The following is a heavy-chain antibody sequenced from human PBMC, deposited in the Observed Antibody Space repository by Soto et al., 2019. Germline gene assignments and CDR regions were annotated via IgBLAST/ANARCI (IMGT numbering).Heavy chain of an antibody. Sequence: SETLSLTCAVYGGSFSGYYWSWIRQPPGKGLEWIGEINDSGSTNYNPSLKSRVTISVDTSKNQFSLKLSSVPAADTAVYYCAGGIAARPHYYYYYGMDVWGQGTTVTVSS. CDR3: AGGIAARPHYYYYYGMDV. D-gene: IGHD6-6*01. CDR1: GGSFSGYY. V-gene: IGHV4-34*01. J-gene: IGHJ6*02. CDR2: INDSGST.